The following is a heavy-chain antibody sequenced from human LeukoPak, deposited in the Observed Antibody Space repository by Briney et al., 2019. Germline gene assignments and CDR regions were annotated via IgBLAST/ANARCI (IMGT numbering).Heavy chain of an antibody. J-gene: IGHJ5*02. V-gene: IGHV4-59*08. CDR2: IYYSGST. CDR3: ARHGAYSSSWPPQGWFDP. CDR1: GGSISSYY. Sequence: SETLSLTCTVSGGSISSYYWSWIRQPPGKGLEWIGYIYYSGSTNYNPSLKSRVTISVDTSKNQFSLKLSSVTAADTAVYYCARHGAYSSSWPPQGWFDPWGQGTLVTVSS. D-gene: IGHD6-13*01.